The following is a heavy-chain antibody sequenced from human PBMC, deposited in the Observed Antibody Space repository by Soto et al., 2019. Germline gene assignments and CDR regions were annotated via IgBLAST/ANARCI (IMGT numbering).Heavy chain of an antibody. CDR2: ISYDGSNK. V-gene: IGHV3-30-3*01. CDR1: GFTFSSYA. D-gene: IGHD1-7*01. CDR3: ARDQNYV. J-gene: IGHJ4*02. Sequence: QVQLVESGGGVVQPGRSLRLSCAASGFTFSSYAMHWVRQAPGKGLEWVAVISYDGSNKYYADSVKGRFTISRDNSKNTLYLQMNSLRAEDTAVYYCARDQNYVWGQGTLVTVSS.